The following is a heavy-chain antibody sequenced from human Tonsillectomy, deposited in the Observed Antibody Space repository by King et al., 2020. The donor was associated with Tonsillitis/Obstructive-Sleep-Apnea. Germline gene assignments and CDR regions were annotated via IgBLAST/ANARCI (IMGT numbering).Heavy chain of an antibody. D-gene: IGHD6-19*01. V-gene: IGHV4-4*07. CDR3: APPAGTGGY. J-gene: IGHJ4*02. CDR1: GGSISSYY. CDR2: IYTSGST. Sequence: QLQESGPGLVKPSETLSLTCTVSGGSISSYYWSWIRQPAGKGLGWIGRIYTSGSTNYNPSLKSRVTMSVDTSKNQFSLKLSSVTAADTAVYCCAPPAGTGGYWGQGTLVTVSS.